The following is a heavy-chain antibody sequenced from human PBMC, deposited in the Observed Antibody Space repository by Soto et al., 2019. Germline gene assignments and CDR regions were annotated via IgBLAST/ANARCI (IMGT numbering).Heavy chain of an antibody. CDR3: ARGGVQVPAGMGDYFYGMDV. D-gene: IGHD2-2*01. J-gene: IGHJ6*02. CDR2: IIPLFGTA. Sequence: QVQLVQSGAEVKKPGSSVMVSCKTSGGTFSSYGISWVRQAPGQGLEWMGGIIPLFGTANYAQKFQGRVTITADKSTTTAYMELSSLKSEDTAVFYCARGGVQVPAGMGDYFYGMDVWGQGTAVTVSS. CDR1: GGTFSSYG. V-gene: IGHV1-69*06.